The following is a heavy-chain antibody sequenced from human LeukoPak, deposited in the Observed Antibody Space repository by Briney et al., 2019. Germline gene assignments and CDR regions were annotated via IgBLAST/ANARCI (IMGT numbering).Heavy chain of an antibody. CDR2: ISYDGSNK. CDR1: GFTFSSYG. D-gene: IGHD2-2*01. CDR3: AKVRSRIVVLPAAMGDS. Sequence: GGSLRLSCAASGFTFSSYGMHWVRQAPGKGLEWVAVISYDGSNKYYADSVKGRFTISRDNSKNTLYLQMNSLRAEDTAVYYCAKVRSRIVVLPAAMGDSWGQGTLVTVSS. J-gene: IGHJ5*01. V-gene: IGHV3-30*18.